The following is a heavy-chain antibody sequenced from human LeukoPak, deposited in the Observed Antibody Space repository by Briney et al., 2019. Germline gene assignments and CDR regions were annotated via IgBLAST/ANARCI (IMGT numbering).Heavy chain of an antibody. CDR1: GGTFSSYA. V-gene: IGHV1-8*02. D-gene: IGHD1-14*01. CDR3: ASSFLGTGSTYFDY. Sequence: GSSVKVSCKASGGTFSSYAINWVRQATGQGLEWMGWMNPNSGNTGYAQKFQGRVTMTRNTSISTAYMELSSLRSEDTAVYYCASSFLGTGSTYFDYWGQGTLVTVSS. CDR2: MNPNSGNT. J-gene: IGHJ4*02.